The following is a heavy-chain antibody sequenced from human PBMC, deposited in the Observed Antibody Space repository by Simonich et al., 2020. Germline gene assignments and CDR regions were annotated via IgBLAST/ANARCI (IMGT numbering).Heavy chain of an antibody. CDR2: LRPITGKK. CDR1: GGTFSSYA. J-gene: IGHJ4*02. CDR3: ARTNTMRELDTMVRGVDYFDY. Sequence: QVQLVQSGAEVKKPGSSVKVSCKASGGTFSSYAISWVRQAPGQGLEWRRVLRPITGKKNYAQKYQGRVTITADKSTSTAYMELSSLRSEDTAVYYCARTNTMRELDTMVRGVDYFDYWGQGTPVTVSS. D-gene: IGHD3-10*01. V-gene: IGHV1-69*06.